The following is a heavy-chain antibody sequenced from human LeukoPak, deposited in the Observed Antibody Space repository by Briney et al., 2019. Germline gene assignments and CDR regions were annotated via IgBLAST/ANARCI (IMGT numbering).Heavy chain of an antibody. CDR3: AGDQTWDSSGWYEDY. CDR1: GYSFSSYG. V-gene: IGHV1-18*01. D-gene: IGHD6-19*01. Sequence: ASVKVSCKASGYSFSSYGISWVRQAPGEGLEWMGWISVYNGNTNYAQKVQGRVTMTTDTSTSTAYMELRSLRSDDTAVYYCAGDQTWDSSGWYEDYWGQGTLVTVSS. CDR2: ISVYNGNT. J-gene: IGHJ4*02.